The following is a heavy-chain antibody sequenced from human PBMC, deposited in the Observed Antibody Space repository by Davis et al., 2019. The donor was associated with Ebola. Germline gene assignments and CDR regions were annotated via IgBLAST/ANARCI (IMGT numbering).Heavy chain of an antibody. J-gene: IGHJ4*02. Sequence: GGSLRLSCAASGFTFSSYAMHWVRQAPGKGLEWVAVISYDGSNKYYADSVKGRFSTSRDPSKDTVSLQMTSLRVGDTAVYYCATLRGGWPYYFESWGQGTLVTVSS. CDR3: ATLRGGWPYYFES. D-gene: IGHD6-19*01. CDR1: GFTFSSYA. V-gene: IGHV3-30-3*01. CDR2: ISYDGSNK.